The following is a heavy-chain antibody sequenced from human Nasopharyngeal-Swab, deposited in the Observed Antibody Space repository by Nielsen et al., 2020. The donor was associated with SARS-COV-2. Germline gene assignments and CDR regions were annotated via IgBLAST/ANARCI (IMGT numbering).Heavy chain of an antibody. CDR2: ISGSDYST. CDR3: AKDRDSGDDSDDYYHYYGMDV. D-gene: IGHD5-12*01. CDR1: GFTFNTYA. V-gene: IGHV3-23*01. J-gene: IGHJ6*02. Sequence: GGPLRLSCAASGFTFNTYAINWVRQAPGKGLEWVSVISGSDYSTKYADSVKGRFTISRDNSKNTVNLQMNSLRAEDTAIYYCAKDRDSGDDSDDYYHYYGMDVWGQGTTVTVSS.